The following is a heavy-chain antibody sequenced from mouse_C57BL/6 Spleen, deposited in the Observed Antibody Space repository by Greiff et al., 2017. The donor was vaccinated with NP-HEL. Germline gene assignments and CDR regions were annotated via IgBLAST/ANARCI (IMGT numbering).Heavy chain of an antibody. J-gene: IGHJ3*01. CDR3: ARLLRYQAAFAY. D-gene: IGHD1-1*01. V-gene: IGHV1-69*01. CDR2: IDPSDSYT. Sequence: QVQLKQPGAELVMPGASVKLSCKASGYTFTSYWMHWVKQRPGQGLEWIGEIDPSDSYTNYNQKFKGKSTLTVDKSSSTAYMQLSSLTSEDSAVYYCARLLRYQAAFAYWGQGTLVTVSA. CDR1: GYTFTSYW.